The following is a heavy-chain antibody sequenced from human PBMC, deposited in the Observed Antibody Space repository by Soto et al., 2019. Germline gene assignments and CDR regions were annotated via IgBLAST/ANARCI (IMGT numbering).Heavy chain of an antibody. CDR3: ARVPFLDVGYWFDS. CDR1: GGSVRIGGYY. CDR2: MFYTGAT. V-gene: IGHV4-31*03. D-gene: IGHD1-1*01. J-gene: IGHJ5*01. Sequence: QVRLQESGPGLVKSSETLSLTCTVSGGSVRIGGYYWSWIRQRPGKGLEWIGYMFYTGATYYNPSLKSRAVLSVDTSTSQFSVTVTSVTVADSAVYFCARVPFLDVGYWFDSWGQGIRVTVFS.